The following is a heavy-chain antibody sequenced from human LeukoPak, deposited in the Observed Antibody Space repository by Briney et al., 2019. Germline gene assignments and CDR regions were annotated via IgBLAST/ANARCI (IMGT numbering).Heavy chain of an antibody. V-gene: IGHV3-66*01. Sequence: QPGGSLRLSCAASGFTVSSNYMSWVRQAPGKGMEWLSVIYSGGSTYYADSVKGRFTISRDNSKNTLYLQMNSLRAEDTAVYYCARGLTGTDAFDIWGQGTMVTVSS. CDR3: ARGLTGTDAFDI. CDR1: GFTVSSNY. D-gene: IGHD7-27*01. CDR2: IYSGGST. J-gene: IGHJ3*02.